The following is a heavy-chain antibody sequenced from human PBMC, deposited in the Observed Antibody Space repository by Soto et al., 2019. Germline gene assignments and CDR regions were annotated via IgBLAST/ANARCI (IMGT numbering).Heavy chain of an antibody. D-gene: IGHD3-9*01. CDR3: ARGLLRYFDWLPNFDY. CDR1: GYTFTSYA. V-gene: IGHV1-3*01. Sequence: ASVKVSCKASGYTFTSYAMHWVRQAPGQRLEWMGWINAGNGNTKYSQKFQGRVTITRDTSASTAYMELSSLRSEDTAVYYCARGLLRYFDWLPNFDYWGQGTLVTVSS. CDR2: INAGNGNT. J-gene: IGHJ4*02.